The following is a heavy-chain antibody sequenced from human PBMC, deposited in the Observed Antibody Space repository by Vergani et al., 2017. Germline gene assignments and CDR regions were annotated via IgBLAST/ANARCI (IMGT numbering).Heavy chain of an antibody. Sequence: QVQLVQSGAEVKKPGASVKVSCKASGYTFTSYGISWVRQAPGQGLEWMGWISAYNGNTNYAQKFQGRVTMTRDTSISTAYMELSRLRSDDTAVYYCARDMGGYCSGGSCPPINWGQGTLVTVSS. D-gene: IGHD2-15*01. CDR2: ISAYNGNT. V-gene: IGHV1-18*04. CDR1: GYTFTSYG. J-gene: IGHJ4*02. CDR3: ARDMGGYCSGGSCPPIN.